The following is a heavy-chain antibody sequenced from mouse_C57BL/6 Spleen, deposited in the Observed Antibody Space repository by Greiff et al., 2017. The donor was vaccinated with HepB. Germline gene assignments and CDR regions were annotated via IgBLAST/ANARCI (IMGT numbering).Heavy chain of an antibody. J-gene: IGHJ3*01. Sequence: EVQLQQSGPELVKPGASVKMSCKASGYTFTDYNMHWVKQSHGKSLEWIGYINPNNGGTSYNQKFKGKATLTVNKSSSTAYMELRSLTSEDSAVYYCARIGYYDYDGFAYWGQGTLVTVSA. CDR1: GYTFTDYN. V-gene: IGHV1-22*01. CDR3: ARIGYYDYDGFAY. D-gene: IGHD2-4*01. CDR2: INPNNGGT.